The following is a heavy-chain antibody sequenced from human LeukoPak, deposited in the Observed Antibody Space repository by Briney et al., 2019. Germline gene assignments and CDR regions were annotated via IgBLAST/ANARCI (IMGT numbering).Heavy chain of an antibody. CDR1: GFTFSSYE. V-gene: IGHV3-48*03. CDR2: ISSSGSTI. Sequence: TGGSLRLSCAASGFTFSSYEMNWVRQAPGKGLEWVSYISSSGSTIYYADSVKGRFTISRDNAKNSLYLQMNSLRAEDTAVYYCARMGLDILTGIDYWGQGTLVTVSS. CDR3: ARMGLDILTGIDY. J-gene: IGHJ4*02. D-gene: IGHD3-9*01.